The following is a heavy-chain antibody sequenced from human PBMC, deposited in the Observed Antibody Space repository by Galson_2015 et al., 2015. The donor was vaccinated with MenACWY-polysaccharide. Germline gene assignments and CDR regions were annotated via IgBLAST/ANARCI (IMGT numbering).Heavy chain of an antibody. J-gene: IGHJ4*02. V-gene: IGHV1-8*01. CDR2: MNPNSGNT. CDR3: ARIMARKYTVADS. Sequence: SVKVSCKASGYKFTSYDINWVRQATGQGLEWMGWMNPNSGNTGYAQKFQGRVTMTSSSAMTTAYVELRSLTSEDTAVYYCARIMARKYTVADSWGQGTLVTVSS. CDR1: GYKFTSYD. D-gene: IGHD5-12*01.